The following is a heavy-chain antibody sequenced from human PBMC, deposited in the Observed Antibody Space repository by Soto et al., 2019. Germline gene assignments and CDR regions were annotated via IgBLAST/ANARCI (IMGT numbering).Heavy chain of an antibody. CDR1: GYTFTSYG. J-gene: IGHJ5*02. CDR2: INAYNGNT. Sequence: QVQLVQSGAEVKKPGASVKVSCKASGYTFTSYGISWVRQAPGQGLEWMGWINAYNGNTNYAQKPQGRVTMTTDTSTSTANMAVRSLICDDTAVYYCAGVLPPFDPWGQGTLVTVSS. V-gene: IGHV1-18*01. CDR3: AGVLPPFDP.